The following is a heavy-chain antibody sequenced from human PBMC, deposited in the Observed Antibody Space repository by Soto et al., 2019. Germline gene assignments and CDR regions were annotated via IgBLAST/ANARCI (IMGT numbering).Heavy chain of an antibody. J-gene: IGHJ5*02. D-gene: IGHD3-22*01. CDR1: GYSFSSYT. CDR3: ARASLVRRITMRGNWFDP. CDR2: IRAYNGNT. V-gene: IGHV1-18*04. Sequence: ASVKVSCKASGYSFSSYTINWVRQAPGQGLEWLGWIRAYNGNTKYVEKLRGRVTMTTDTSTSTAYMELRNLRSDDTAVYYCARASLVRRITMRGNWFDPWGQGTLVTVSS.